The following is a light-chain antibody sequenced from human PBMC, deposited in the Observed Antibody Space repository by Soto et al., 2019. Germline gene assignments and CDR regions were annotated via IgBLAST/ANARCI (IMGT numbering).Light chain of an antibody. CDR3: CSHAGRNTYV. CDR1: SSDVGSGNV. CDR2: EGF. J-gene: IGLJ1*01. V-gene: IGLV2-23*01. Sequence: QSALTQPASVSGSPGQSITISCTGTSSDVGSGNVVSWYQHYPGKAPQLIIYEGFKRPSGVSSRFSGSKSGNTASLTISGLQAEYEAEYYCCSHAGRNTYVFGTGTKVTVL.